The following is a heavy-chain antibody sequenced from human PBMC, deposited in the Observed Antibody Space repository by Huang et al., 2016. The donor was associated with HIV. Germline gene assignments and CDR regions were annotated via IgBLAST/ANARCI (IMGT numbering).Heavy chain of an antibody. CDR1: GFNFNNYD. CDR2: MNPKSGNT. CDR3: ARARGFLYDSTGYYSRYYFDS. V-gene: IGHV1-8*03. Sequence: QVQLVQSGAEVKKPGASVKVSCKASGFNFNNYDFNWVRQASGQGLGWMGGMNPKSGNTGYAQKFQGRVTITRNTSITTADMELRSLRSEDTAVYYCARARGFLYDSTGYYSRYYFDSWGQGTLVTISS. J-gene: IGHJ4*02. D-gene: IGHD3-22*01.